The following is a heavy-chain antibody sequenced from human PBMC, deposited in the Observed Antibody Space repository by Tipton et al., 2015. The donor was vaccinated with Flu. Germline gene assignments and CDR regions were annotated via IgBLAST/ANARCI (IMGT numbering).Heavy chain of an antibody. CDR3: ARHRTTDPNYYNGMDV. Sequence: TLSLTCTVSGGSVSSGSHFWSWLRQPAGKGLEWIGRIYAGESTNYNPSLKSRVTMSVDTSKNQFSLRLTSVTAADTAVYYCARHRTTDPNYYNGMDVWGQGTTVTVSS. D-gene: IGHD1-7*01. V-gene: IGHV4-61*02. J-gene: IGHJ6*02. CDR2: IYAGEST. CDR1: GGSVSSGSHF.